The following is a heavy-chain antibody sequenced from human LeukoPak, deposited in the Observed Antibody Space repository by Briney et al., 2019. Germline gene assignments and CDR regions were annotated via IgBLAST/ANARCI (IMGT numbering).Heavy chain of an antibody. D-gene: IGHD6-19*01. J-gene: IGHJ5*02. CDR3: ARVGYSSGWYGWFDP. V-gene: IGHV3-21*01. Sequence: YADSVKGRFTISRDNAKNSLFLQMNSLRAEDTAVYYCARVGYSSGWYGWFDPWGQGTLVTVSS.